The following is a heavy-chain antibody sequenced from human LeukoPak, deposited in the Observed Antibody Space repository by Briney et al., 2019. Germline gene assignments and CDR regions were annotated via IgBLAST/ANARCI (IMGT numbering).Heavy chain of an antibody. J-gene: IGHJ4*02. CDR1: GYTFTDYA. CDR3: ARGGKQWRGGNYFDS. CDR2: ITTGRGET. Sequence: GASVKVSCKASGYTFTDYALHWARQAPGQSLGWMGWITTGRGETRYSQEFQRRITFTRDKSASTVYMDLSDLRSEDTAVYYCARGGKQWRGGNYFDSWGQGTLVAVSS. D-gene: IGHD6-19*01. V-gene: IGHV1-3*03.